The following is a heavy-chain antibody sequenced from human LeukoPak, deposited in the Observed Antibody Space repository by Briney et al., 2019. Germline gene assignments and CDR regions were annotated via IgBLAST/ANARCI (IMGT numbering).Heavy chain of an antibody. CDR2: IKQDGSEE. J-gene: IGHJ4*02. Sequence: GSLRLSCAASGFTFSSYWMSWVRQAPGKGLEWVANIKQDGSEENFVDSVKGRFTISRDNAKKSLYLQMNSLRAEDTAVYYCARGSSAGASLRHDYWGQGTLVTVSS. CDR1: GFTFSSYW. D-gene: IGHD1-26*01. V-gene: IGHV3-7*01. CDR3: ARGSSAGASLRHDY.